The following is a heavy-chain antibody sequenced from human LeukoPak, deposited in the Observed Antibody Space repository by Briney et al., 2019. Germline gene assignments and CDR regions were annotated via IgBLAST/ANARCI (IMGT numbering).Heavy chain of an antibody. J-gene: IGHJ6*02. CDR1: GFTFSSYA. D-gene: IGHD2/OR15-2a*01. Sequence: GGSLRVSCPASGFTFSSYAMSWVRQAPGKGLEWVSAISGSGGSTYYADSVKGRFTISRDNSKNTLYLQMNSLRAEDTAVYYCAKTPPPWTFGGMDVWGQGTTVTVSS. CDR3: AKTPPPWTFGGMDV. CDR2: ISGSGGST. V-gene: IGHV3-23*01.